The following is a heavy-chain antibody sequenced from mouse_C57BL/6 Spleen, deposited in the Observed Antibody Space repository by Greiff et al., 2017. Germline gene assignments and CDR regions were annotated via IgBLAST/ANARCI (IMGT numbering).Heavy chain of an antibody. Sequence: VMLVESGPGLVAPSQSLSITCTVSGFSLTSYAISWVRQPPGKGLEWLGVIWTGGGTNYNSDLKSRLSISKDNSKSQVFLKINSLQTDDTARYYCASSYGNSNFDYWGQGTTLTVSS. CDR1: GFSLTSYA. J-gene: IGHJ2*01. D-gene: IGHD2-1*01. CDR2: IWTGGGT. CDR3: ASSYGNSNFDY. V-gene: IGHV2-9-1*01.